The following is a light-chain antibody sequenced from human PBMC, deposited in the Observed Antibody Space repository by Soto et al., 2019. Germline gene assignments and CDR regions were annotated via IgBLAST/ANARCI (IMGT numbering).Light chain of an antibody. Sequence: EMGLTQSPATLSSFPGDRVTLSCRASQYINTRLAWYQHRPGQAPRLLIYQTSLRAAGIPARFSASGSGTDFTLTISDVQPEDFALYYCHQRQSWPRTFGQGTKVDIK. J-gene: IGKJ1*01. CDR1: QYINTR. CDR3: HQRQSWPRT. CDR2: QTS. V-gene: IGKV3-11*01.